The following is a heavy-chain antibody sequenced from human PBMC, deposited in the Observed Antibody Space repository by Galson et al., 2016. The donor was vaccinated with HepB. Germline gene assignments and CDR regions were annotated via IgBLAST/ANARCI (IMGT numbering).Heavy chain of an antibody. V-gene: IGHV3-7*01. Sequence: SLRLSCAASGFTFSNFWMNWVRRVPGKGLEWVGNIKPDGSQMNYADSVKGRFTISRDNARNSLYLQMDSLRAEDSAIYFCTRDIERVGATLYFDYWGRGTLVTVSS. CDR1: GFTFSNFW. CDR3: TRDIERVGATLYFDY. D-gene: IGHD1-26*01. J-gene: IGHJ4*02. CDR2: IKPDGSQM.